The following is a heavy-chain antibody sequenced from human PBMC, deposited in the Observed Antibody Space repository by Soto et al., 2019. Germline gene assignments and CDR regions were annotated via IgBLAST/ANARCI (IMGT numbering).Heavy chain of an antibody. CDR2: IFSNDEK. CDR3: ARIGRYRHYVLFHYYYMDV. CDR1: GFSLSNARMG. J-gene: IGHJ6*03. Sequence: SGPTLVNPTETLTLTCTVSGFSLSNARMGVSWIRQPPGKALEWLAHIFSNDEKSYSTSLKSRLTISKDTSKSQVVLTMTNMDPVDTATYYCARIGRYRHYVLFHYYYMDVWGKGTTVTVSS. D-gene: IGHD3-16*01. V-gene: IGHV2-26*01.